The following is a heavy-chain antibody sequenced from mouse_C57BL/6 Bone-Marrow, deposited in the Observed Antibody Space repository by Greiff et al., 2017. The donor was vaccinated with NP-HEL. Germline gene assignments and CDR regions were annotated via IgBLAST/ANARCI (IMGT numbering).Heavy chain of an antibody. CDR3: ARDYGNYVDY. CDR1: GYAFTNYL. V-gene: IGHV1-54*01. Sequence: QVQLKESGAELVRPGTSVKVSCKASGYAFTNYLIEWVKQRPGQGLEWIGDIYPGSGSTNYNEKFKSKATLTVDTSSSTAYMQLSSLTSEDSAVYYCARDYGNYVDYWGQGTTLTVSS. J-gene: IGHJ2*01. D-gene: IGHD2-1*01. CDR2: IYPGSGST.